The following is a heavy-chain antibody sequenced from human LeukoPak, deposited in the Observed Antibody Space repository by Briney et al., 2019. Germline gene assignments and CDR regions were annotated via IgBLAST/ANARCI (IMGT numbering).Heavy chain of an antibody. V-gene: IGHV3-21*01. CDR1: GFTFSSYS. CDR2: ISSSSSYI. Sequence: GGSLRLSCAASGFTFSSYSMNWVRQAPGKGLEWVSSISSSSSYIYYADSVKGRFTISRDNSENTLYLQMNSLGAEDTAVYYCAKSKSGYNYGHWGQGTLVTVSS. CDR3: AKSKSGYNYGH. D-gene: IGHD5-18*01. J-gene: IGHJ4*02.